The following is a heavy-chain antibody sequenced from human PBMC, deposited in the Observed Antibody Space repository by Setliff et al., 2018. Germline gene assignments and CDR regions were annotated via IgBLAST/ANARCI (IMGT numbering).Heavy chain of an antibody. Sequence: PSETLSLTCTVSGGSIRSGSFYWSWIRQSAEKGLEGIGRVHASGSPNYNPSFKGRVTISLDTSTNQFSLNLNSVTAADTAVYYCAKERYFDWFFENWGQGTLVTVS. J-gene: IGHJ4*02. V-gene: IGHV4-61*02. CDR1: GGSIRSGSFY. CDR3: AKERYFDWFFEN. D-gene: IGHD3-9*01. CDR2: VHASGSP.